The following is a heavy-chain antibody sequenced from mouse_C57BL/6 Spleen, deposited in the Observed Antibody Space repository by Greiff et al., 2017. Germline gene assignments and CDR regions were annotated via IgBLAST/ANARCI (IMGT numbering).Heavy chain of an antibody. CDR3: ATLREDAMDY. Sequence: EVMLVESGGGLVKPGGSLKLSCAASGFTFSDYGMHWVRQAPEKGLEWVAYISSGSSTIYYADTVKGRFTISRDNAKNTLFLQMTSLRSEDTAMYYCATLREDAMDYWGQGTSVTVSS. J-gene: IGHJ4*01. D-gene: IGHD1-1*01. V-gene: IGHV5-17*01. CDR1: GFTFSDYG. CDR2: ISSGSSTI.